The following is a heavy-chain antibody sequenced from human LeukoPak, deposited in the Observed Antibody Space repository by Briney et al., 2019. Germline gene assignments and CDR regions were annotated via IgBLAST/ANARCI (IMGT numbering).Heavy chain of an antibody. V-gene: IGHV4-59*08. CDR3: ARSIVLAGIVLGYFNYVMTV. CDR1: GGSFTGYY. D-gene: IGHD6-19*01. Sequence: PSETLSLSCTAAGGSFTGYYRHWMRQPPGKGLEWIGYMYYSGSPNYNSTLKRRVIISGHTSKKQFSLKLSSVTSADTAVYYCARSIVLAGIVLGYFNYVMTVSRQPTTVSVSS. CDR2: MYYSGSP. J-gene: IGHJ6*01.